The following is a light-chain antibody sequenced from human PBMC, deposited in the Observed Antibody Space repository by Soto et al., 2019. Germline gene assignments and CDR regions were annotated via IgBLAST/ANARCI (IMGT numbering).Light chain of an antibody. J-gene: IGKJ1*01. Sequence: IVMTHSPGTLSVSPWERATLSCRASQSVSSSYLAWYQQKPGQAPRLLIYGASSRATGIPDRFSGSGSGTDFTLTISRLEPEDFAVYYCQQYGSSPPWTFGQGTKVDIK. V-gene: IGKV3-20*01. CDR1: QSVSSSY. CDR3: QQYGSSPPWT. CDR2: GAS.